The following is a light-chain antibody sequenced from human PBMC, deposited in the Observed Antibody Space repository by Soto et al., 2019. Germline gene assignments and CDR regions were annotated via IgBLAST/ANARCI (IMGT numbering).Light chain of an antibody. CDR3: KQYGSSPLT. Sequence: EIVLTQSPGILSLSPGERASLSCRASQSVSSNYLAWYQQKPGQAPRLLIYGASSRATGIPDRFSGSGSGTDFTLTVSSLEPEDFAVYYCKQYGSSPLTFGGGTRVQIK. CDR2: GAS. V-gene: IGKV3-20*01. J-gene: IGKJ4*01. CDR1: QSVSSNY.